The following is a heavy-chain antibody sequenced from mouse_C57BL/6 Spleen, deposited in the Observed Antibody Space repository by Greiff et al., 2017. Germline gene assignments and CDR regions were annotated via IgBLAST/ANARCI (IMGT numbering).Heavy chain of an antibody. CDR3: ARDYPYGSRYGGYFDV. V-gene: IGHV1-72*01. CDR1: GYTFTSYW. CDR2: IDPNSGGT. D-gene: IGHD1-1*01. Sequence: QVQLQQPGAELVKPGASVKLSCKASGYTFTSYWMHWVKQRPGRGLEWIGRIDPNSGGTKYNEKFKSKATLTVDKPSSTAYMQLSRLTSEDSAVYYCARDYPYGSRYGGYFDVWGTGTTVTVSS. J-gene: IGHJ1*03.